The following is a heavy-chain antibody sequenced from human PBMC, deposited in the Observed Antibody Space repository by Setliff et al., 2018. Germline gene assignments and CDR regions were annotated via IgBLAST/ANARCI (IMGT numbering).Heavy chain of an antibody. D-gene: IGHD3-16*01. V-gene: IGHV3-23*01. J-gene: IGHJ5*02. Sequence: SLRLSCAASGFTFTSYAMTWVRQAPGKGLEWVSTVSGAGDFTYYADSVKGRFTISRDHSKNTLFLQMNSLRAEDTAVYYCAKGRLGGHHGWFDPWGQGTLVTVSS. CDR1: GFTFTSYA. CDR2: VSGAGDFT. CDR3: AKGRLGGHHGWFDP.